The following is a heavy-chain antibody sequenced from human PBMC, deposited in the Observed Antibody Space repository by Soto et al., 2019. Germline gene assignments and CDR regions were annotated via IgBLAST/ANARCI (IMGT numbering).Heavy chain of an antibody. CDR3: ARHGSN. CDR2: IYYSGIT. V-gene: IGHV4-4*02. CDR1: GGSMSSSNC. J-gene: IGHJ4*02. Sequence: SETLSLTCAVSGGSMSSSNCWSWVRQSPGKGLEWIGEIYYSGITYYNPSLKSRVTISVDTSKNQFSLKLTSVTAADTAVYYCARHGSNWGQGTLVTVSS.